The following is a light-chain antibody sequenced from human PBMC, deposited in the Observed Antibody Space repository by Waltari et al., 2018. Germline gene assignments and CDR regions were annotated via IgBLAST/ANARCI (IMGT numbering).Light chain of an antibody. V-gene: IGLV2-14*03. CDR2: DVS. Sequence: QSALPQPASVSGSPGQSITISCTGTSSDVGAYNYISWYQQHPGKAPKLMIYDVSNRPSGVSDRFSGSKSGNSASLTISGLQAEDEADYYCSSYTNSNTLVFGGGTNLTIL. CDR3: SSYTNSNTLV. J-gene: IGLJ2*01. CDR1: SSDVGAYNY.